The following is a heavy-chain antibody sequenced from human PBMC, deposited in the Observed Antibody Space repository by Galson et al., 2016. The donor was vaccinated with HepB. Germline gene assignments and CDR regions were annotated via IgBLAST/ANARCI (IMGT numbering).Heavy chain of an antibody. CDR3: ASSHHLHRRGFLLYALDI. D-gene: IGHD2-2*01. V-gene: IGHV4-39*01. Sequence: SETLSLTCSVSGGSISTNTYYWVWIRQSPGKGLEWIGSIYNGGTTFNNPSLKSRLTISVDTSKNQFSLNLNSVTPADSAVYYCASSHHLHRRGFLLYALDIWGQGTMVTVSS. CDR1: GGSISTNTYY. CDR2: IYNGGTT. J-gene: IGHJ3*02.